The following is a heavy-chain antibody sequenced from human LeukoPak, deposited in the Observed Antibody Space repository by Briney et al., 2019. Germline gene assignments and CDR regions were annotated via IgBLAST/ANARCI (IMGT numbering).Heavy chain of an antibody. CDR3: ARRHMVRYYYDSSGPLDYFDY. CDR1: GYSFTSYW. Sequence: GESLKISCKGSGYSFTSYWIGWVRQMPGKGLEWMGIIYPGDSDTRYSPSFQGQVTISADKSISTAYLQWSSLKASDTAMYYCARRHMVRYYYDSSGPLDYFDYWGQGTVVTGSS. CDR2: IYPGDSDT. V-gene: IGHV5-51*01. J-gene: IGHJ4*02. D-gene: IGHD3-22*01.